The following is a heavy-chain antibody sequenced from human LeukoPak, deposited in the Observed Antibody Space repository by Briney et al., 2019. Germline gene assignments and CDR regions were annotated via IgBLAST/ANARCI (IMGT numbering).Heavy chain of an antibody. CDR3: ARDRGISTYNWFDP. D-gene: IGHD1-26*01. CDR2: ISYDGSNK. J-gene: IGHJ5*02. Sequence: GGSLRLSCAASGFTFSSYAMHWVRQAPGKGLEWVAVISYDGSNKYYADSVKDRFTISRDNSKNTLYLQMNSLRAEDTAVYYCARDRGISTYNWFDPWGQGTLVTVSS. CDR1: GFTFSSYA. V-gene: IGHV3-30-3*01.